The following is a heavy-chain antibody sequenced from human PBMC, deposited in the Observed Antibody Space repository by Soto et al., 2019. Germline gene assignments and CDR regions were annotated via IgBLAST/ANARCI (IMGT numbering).Heavy chain of an antibody. J-gene: IGHJ3*02. Sequence: GGSLRLSFAASGFTFRSYGMHWVRQAPGGGLEWVTVIWDNGNNKFYSDSVRGRFTTSRDNSKNTLYLQMDSLRAEDTALYYCVRERAPFDAFDIWGQGTMVTVSS. CDR1: GFTFRSYG. V-gene: IGHV3-33*01. CDR3: VRERAPFDAFDI. CDR2: IWDNGNNK.